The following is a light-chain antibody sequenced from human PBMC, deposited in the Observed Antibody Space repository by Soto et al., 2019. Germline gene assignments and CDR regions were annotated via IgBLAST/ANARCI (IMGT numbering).Light chain of an antibody. J-gene: IGLJ1*01. CDR2: DVS. V-gene: IGLV2-14*01. CDR1: SSDVGGYNY. CDR3: SSYTSSSSV. Sequence: QPALTQPASVSGSPGQSITISCTGTSSDVGGYNYVSWYQQHPDKAPKLMIYDVSNRPSGVSNRFSGSKSGNTASLTISGLQAEDEADYYCSSYTSSSSVFGTGTQLTVL.